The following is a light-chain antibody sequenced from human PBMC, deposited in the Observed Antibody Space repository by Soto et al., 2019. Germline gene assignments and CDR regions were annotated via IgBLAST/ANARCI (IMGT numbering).Light chain of an antibody. CDR2: GAS. CDR1: QSVSNN. J-gene: IGKJ2*01. V-gene: IGKV3-15*01. CDR3: QQYKDYTYT. Sequence: EIVLTQSPATLSVFPGEKATLSCGASQSVSNNLAWYHQKPGQAPRPLIYGASTRATGVPARFSGSGSGTEFTLTISSLQPDDFATYYCQQYKDYTYTFGQGTRVESK.